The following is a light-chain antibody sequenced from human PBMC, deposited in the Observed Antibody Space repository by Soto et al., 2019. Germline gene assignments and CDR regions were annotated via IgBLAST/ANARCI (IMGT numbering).Light chain of an antibody. CDR2: EVT. Sequence: QSVLTQPPSASGSPGQSVTISCTGTSSDVGGYNYVSWYQQHPDKTPKLMIYEVTKRPSGVPDRFSGSKSGDTASLTFSGLQAEDEADYYCSSYAGSNNYVFGTGTKVTVL. CDR1: SSDVGGYNY. CDR3: SSYAGSNNYV. J-gene: IGLJ1*01. V-gene: IGLV2-8*01.